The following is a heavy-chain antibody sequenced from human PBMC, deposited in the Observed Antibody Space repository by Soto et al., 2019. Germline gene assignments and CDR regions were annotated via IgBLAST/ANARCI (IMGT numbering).Heavy chain of an antibody. D-gene: IGHD2-15*01. CDR2: ISSGGSAI. CDR3: ARLRDYWSGGRCYSGYYYYMDV. CDR1: GFTFSDYY. V-gene: IGHV3-11*01. J-gene: IGHJ6*03. Sequence: QVQLMESGGGLVKPGGSLRFSCAASGFTFSDYYMAWIRQAPGGGLEWLSYISSGGSAIYYADSVKGRFTISRDNAKNSLSLQMNSLRAEDTAVYYCARLRDYWSGGRCYSGYYYYMDVWGRGTTVTVSS.